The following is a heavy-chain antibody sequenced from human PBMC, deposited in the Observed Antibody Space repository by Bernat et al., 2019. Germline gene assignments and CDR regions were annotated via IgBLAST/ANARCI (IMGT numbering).Heavy chain of an antibody. CDR1: GFTVSSNY. J-gene: IGHJ4*02. V-gene: IGHV3-53*04. CDR2: IYSGGST. Sequence: EVQLVESGGGLVQPGGSLRLSCAASGFTVSSNYMSWVRQAPGKGLEWVSVIYSGGSTYYADSVKGRFTISRHNSKNTLYLQMNSLRAEDTAVYYCARDRLSKAGRYFDYWGQGTLVTVSS. D-gene: IGHD1-26*01. CDR3: ARDRLSKAGRYFDY.